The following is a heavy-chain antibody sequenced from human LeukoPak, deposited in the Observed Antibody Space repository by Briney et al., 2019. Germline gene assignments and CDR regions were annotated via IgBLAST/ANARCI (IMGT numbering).Heavy chain of an antibody. CDR1: GGSISSYY. D-gene: IGHD5-18*01. Sequence: PSETLSLTCTVSGGSISSYYWSWLRQPPGKGLEWIGYIYYSGSTNYNPSLKSRVTISVDTSKNQFSLKLSSVTAADTAVYYCARSPNYSYGYSPSDYWGQGTLVTVSS. CDR2: IYYSGST. J-gene: IGHJ4*02. CDR3: ARSPNYSYGYSPSDY. V-gene: IGHV4-59*01.